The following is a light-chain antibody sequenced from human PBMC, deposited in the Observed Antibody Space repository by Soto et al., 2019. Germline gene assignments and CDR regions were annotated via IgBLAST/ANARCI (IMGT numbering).Light chain of an antibody. Sequence: EVVLTQSPGTLSLSPGESATLSCRASESVSSSYFAWFQQKPGQAPRLLIYGTSRRPTGVPDRFSGSGSGTDFTLTISSLEPEDFAVYYCQQYGSSPRTFGQGTRLEIK. J-gene: IGKJ5*01. V-gene: IGKV3-20*01. CDR3: QQYGSSPRT. CDR1: ESVSSSY. CDR2: GTS.